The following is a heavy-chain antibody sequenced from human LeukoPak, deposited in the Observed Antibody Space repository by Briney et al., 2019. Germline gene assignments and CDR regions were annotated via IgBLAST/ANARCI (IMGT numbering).Heavy chain of an antibody. Sequence: SVKVSCKASGYTFTSYYMHWVRQAPGQGLEWMGGIIPIFGTANYAQKFQGRVTITADESTSTAYMELSSLRSEDTAVYYCARLRLLYYYGSGSYVSWFDPWGQGTLVTVSS. D-gene: IGHD3-10*01. CDR3: ARLRLLYYYGSGSYVSWFDP. J-gene: IGHJ5*02. CDR2: IIPIFGTA. V-gene: IGHV1-69*13. CDR1: GYTFTSYY.